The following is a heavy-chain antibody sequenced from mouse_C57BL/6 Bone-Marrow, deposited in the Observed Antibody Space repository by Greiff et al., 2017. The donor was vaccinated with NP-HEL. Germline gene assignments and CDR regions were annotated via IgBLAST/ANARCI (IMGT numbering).Heavy chain of an antibody. CDR3: ARPFLLIDY. CDR2: ISSGGSYT. J-gene: IGHJ4*01. Sequence: EVQLVESGGDLVKPGGSLKLSCAASGFTFSSYGMSWVRQTPDKRLEWVATISSGGSYTSYPDSVKGRFTIFQDTAKNTLYMQMSSLKSEDTAMYYYARPFLLIDYWDQGTSVTVSS. CDR1: GFTFSSYG. V-gene: IGHV5-6*01.